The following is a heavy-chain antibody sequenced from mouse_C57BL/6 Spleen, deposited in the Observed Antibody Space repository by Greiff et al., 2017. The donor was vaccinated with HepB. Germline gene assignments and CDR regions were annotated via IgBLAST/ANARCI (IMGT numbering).Heavy chain of an antibody. CDR1: GYTFTDYE. V-gene: IGHV1-15*01. D-gene: IGHD2-3*01. CDR2: IDPETGGT. Sequence: QVQLKESGAELVRPGASVTLSCKASGYTFTDYEMHWVKQTPVHGLEWIGAIDPETGGTAYNQKFKGKAILTADKSSSTAYMELRSLTSEDSAVYCCTRETYDAYRGYFDVWGTGTTVTVSS. J-gene: IGHJ1*03. CDR3: TRETYDAYRGYFDV.